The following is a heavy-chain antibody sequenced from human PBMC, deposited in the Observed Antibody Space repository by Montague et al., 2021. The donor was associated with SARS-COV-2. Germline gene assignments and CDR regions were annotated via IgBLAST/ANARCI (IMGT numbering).Heavy chain of an antibody. CDR1: GGSISSSSYY. CDR2: IYHSGST. CDR3: ARAPGGGTLDYFDY. V-gene: IGHV4-39*07. D-gene: IGHD3-16*01. Sequence: SETLSLTCTVSGGSISSSSYYWGWIRQPPGKGLEWIGEIYHSGSTNYNPSLKSRVTISVDKSKNQFSLKLSSVTAADTAVYYCARAPGGGTLDYFDYWGQGTRVTVSS. J-gene: IGHJ4*02.